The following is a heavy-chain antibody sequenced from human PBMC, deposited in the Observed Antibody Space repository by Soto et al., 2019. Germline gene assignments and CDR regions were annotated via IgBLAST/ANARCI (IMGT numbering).Heavy chain of an antibody. V-gene: IGHV4-34*01. Sequence: PSDTLSLTCAFYGGSFSGYYWSWIRKPPGKGLEWIGEINHSGSTNYNPSLKSRVTISVDTSKNQFSLKLSSVTAADTAVYYCARGVNGYSYGHNWFDPWGQGTLVTVSS. CDR1: GGSFSGYY. J-gene: IGHJ5*02. CDR2: INHSGST. D-gene: IGHD5-18*01. CDR3: ARGVNGYSYGHNWFDP.